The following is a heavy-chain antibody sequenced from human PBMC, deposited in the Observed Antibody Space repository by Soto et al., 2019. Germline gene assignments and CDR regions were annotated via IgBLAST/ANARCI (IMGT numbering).Heavy chain of an antibody. V-gene: IGHV3-66*01. CDR2: IYSGGST. D-gene: IGHD4-17*01. J-gene: IGHJ4*02. Sequence: GGSLRLSCAASGFTVSSNYMSWVRQAPGKGLEWVSVIYSGGSTYYADSVKGRFTISRDNSKNTLYLQMNSLRAEDTAVYYCARDTYDYGDSAFDYWGQGTLVTVSS. CDR3: ARDTYDYGDSAFDY. CDR1: GFTVSSNY.